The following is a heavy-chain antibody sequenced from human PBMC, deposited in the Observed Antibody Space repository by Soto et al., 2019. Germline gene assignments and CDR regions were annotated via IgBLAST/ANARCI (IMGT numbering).Heavy chain of an antibody. D-gene: IGHD2-2*01. CDR1: GGSISSSSYY. CDR2: IYYSGST. Sequence: QLQLQESGPGLVKPSETLSLTCTVSGGSISSSSYYWGWIRQPPGKGLEWIGSIYYSGSTYYNPSLKSRVTISVDTSKTQFSLKLSSVTAADTAVYYCARAIVVVPAAMDTFDPWGQGTLVTVSS. J-gene: IGHJ5*02. CDR3: ARAIVVVPAAMDTFDP. V-gene: IGHV4-39*01.